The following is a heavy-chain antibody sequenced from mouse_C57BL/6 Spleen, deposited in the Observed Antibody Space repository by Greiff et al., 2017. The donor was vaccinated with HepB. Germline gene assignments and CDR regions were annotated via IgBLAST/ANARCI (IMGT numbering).Heavy chain of an antibody. CDR2: IDPENGDT. V-gene: IGHV14-4*01. Sequence: VQLQQSGAELVRPGASVKLSCTASGFNIKDDYMHWVKQRPEQGLEWIGWIDPENGDTEYASKFQGKATITADTSSNTAYLQLSSLTSEDTAVYYCTTYGNYEVYWGQGTTLTVSS. CDR3: TTYGNYEVY. D-gene: IGHD2-1*01. CDR1: GFNIKDDY. J-gene: IGHJ2*01.